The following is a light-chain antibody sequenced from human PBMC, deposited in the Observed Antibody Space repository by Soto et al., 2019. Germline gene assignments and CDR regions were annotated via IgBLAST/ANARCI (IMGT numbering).Light chain of an antibody. CDR2: KTS. V-gene: IGKV1-5*03. CDR1: QSISSW. CDR3: QQYKSFSLT. Sequence: DIQMTQSPSTLSASVGDRVTITCRASQSISSWLAWYQQKPGKAPKLLIYKTSNLESGVPSRFSGSGSGTEFSLTISSLHPDDFATYYCQQYKSFSLTFGGGTKVDSK. J-gene: IGKJ4*01.